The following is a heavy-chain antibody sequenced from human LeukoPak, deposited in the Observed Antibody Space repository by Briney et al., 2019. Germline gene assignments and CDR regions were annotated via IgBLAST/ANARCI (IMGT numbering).Heavy chain of an antibody. CDR2: IYTGGTT. CDR1: GFTVRTNY. Sequence: GGSLRLSCAVSGFTVRTNYMTCVRQAPGKGLEWVSLIYTGGTTYYADSVRGRFTISRDNSKNTLYLQMNSLRAEDTAVYYCARAGCADSFDYWGQGTLVTVSS. J-gene: IGHJ4*02. D-gene: IGHD6-19*01. V-gene: IGHV3-53*01. CDR3: ARAGCADSFDY.